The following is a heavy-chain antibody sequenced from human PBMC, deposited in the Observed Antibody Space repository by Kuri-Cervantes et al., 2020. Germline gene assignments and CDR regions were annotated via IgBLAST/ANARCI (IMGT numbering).Heavy chain of an antibody. V-gene: IGHV3-33*05. J-gene: IGHJ3*02. CDR3: ARIGRNDAFDI. CDR2: ISYDGGNK. Sequence: GGSLRLSCAASGFTFSSYGMHWVRQAPGKGLEWVAVISYDGGNKYYADSVKGRFTISRDNAKNSLYLQMNSLRAEDTAVYYCARIGRNDAFDIWGQGTMVTVSS. CDR1: GFTFSSYG.